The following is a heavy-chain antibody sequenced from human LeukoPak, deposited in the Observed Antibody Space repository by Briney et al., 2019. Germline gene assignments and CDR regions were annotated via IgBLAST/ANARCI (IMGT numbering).Heavy chain of an antibody. CDR1: GYTFTSYD. CDR2: MNPNSGNT. D-gene: IGHD6-19*01. CDR3: ARSSVAGTPADY. Sequence: GASVKVSCKASGYTFTSYDINWVRQATGQGLEWMGWMNPNSGNTGYAQKFQGRVTMTRNTSISTAYMELSSLRSEDTAVYYCARSSVAGTPADYWGQGTLVTVSS. V-gene: IGHV1-8*01. J-gene: IGHJ4*02.